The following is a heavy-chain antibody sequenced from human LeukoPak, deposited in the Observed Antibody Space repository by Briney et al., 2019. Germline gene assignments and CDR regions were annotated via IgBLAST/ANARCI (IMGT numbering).Heavy chain of an antibody. J-gene: IGHJ4*02. CDR1: GGSISSHY. CDR3: ARGRRESQNFDY. V-gene: IGHV4-59*11. CDR2: IYHSGST. Sequence: SETLSPTCTVSGGSISSHYWSWIRQPPGKGLEWIGYIYHSGSTYYNPSLKSRVTISVDTSKNQFSLKLSSVTAADTAVYYCARGRRESQNFDYWGQGTLVTVSS.